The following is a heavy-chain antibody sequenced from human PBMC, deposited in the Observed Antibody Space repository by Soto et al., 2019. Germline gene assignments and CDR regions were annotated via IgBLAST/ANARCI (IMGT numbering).Heavy chain of an antibody. Sequence: SGGSLRLSCAASGFTFNSYAMSWVRQAPGKGLEWVSGISGSGISTHYADSVKGRFTVSRDNSKNTLYLQMNSLRAEDTAVYNCAKEPVGPDWYFDLWGRGTLVTVSS. J-gene: IGHJ2*01. CDR2: ISGSGIST. CDR3: AKEPVGPDWYFDL. CDR1: GFTFNSYA. V-gene: IGHV3-23*01.